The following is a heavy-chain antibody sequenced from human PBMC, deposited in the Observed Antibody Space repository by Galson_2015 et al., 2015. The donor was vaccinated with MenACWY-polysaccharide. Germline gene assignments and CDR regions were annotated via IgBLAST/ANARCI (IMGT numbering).Heavy chain of an antibody. D-gene: IGHD4-11*01. Sequence: SLRLSCAVSGFTFGNYWMTRVRQAPGKGLEWVANINEDEREKYHLDSVKGRFTISRDDAKNSLYLQMNSLRAEDTAVYYCARGVYSLDSWGQGTLVTVSS. J-gene: IGHJ4*02. CDR2: INEDEREK. V-gene: IGHV3-7*01. CDR1: GFTFGNYW. CDR3: ARGVYSLDS.